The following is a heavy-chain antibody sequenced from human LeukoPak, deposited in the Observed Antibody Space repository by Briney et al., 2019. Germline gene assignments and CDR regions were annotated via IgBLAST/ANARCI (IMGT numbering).Heavy chain of an antibody. V-gene: IGHV1-8*01. Sequence: ASVKVSCKASEYSFSSYDINWVRQATGQGLEWMGWMNPNSGHTVYAQKFQARVTMTRNTSKSTAYLELSSLRSEDTAVYYCARIIAVAGGYYYYYGMDVWGQGSTVTVSS. D-gene: IGHD6-19*01. CDR3: ARIIAVAGGYYYYYGMDV. J-gene: IGHJ6*02. CDR1: EYSFSSYD. CDR2: MNPNSGHT.